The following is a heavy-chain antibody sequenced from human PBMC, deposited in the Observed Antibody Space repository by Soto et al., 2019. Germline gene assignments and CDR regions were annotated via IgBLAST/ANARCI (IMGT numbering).Heavy chain of an antibody. V-gene: IGHV4-59*12. D-gene: IGHD3-22*01. Sequence: SETLSLTCTVSGGSISSYYLSWIRQPPGKGLEWIGYIYHLGTTNYNPSLKRRVSISLDKSKNQFSLKLTSVTAADTAVYFCARTGKFYYYDMSGLPFDPWGPGVLVTVSS. J-gene: IGHJ5*02. CDR1: GGSISSYY. CDR2: IYHLGTT. CDR3: ARTGKFYYYDMSGLPFDP.